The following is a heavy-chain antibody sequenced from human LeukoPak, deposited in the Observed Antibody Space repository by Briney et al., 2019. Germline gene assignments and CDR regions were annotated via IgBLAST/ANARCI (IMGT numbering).Heavy chain of an antibody. V-gene: IGHV3-20*04. Sequence: GGSLRLSCAASGFTFDDYGMSWVRHAPGKGLEWVSGINWYGGRTAYADSVKGRFTISRDNAKNSLYLQMNSLRAEDTALYYCAREPYGSGSYGAFDIWGQGTMVTVSS. CDR1: GFTFDDYG. CDR3: AREPYGSGSYGAFDI. J-gene: IGHJ3*02. D-gene: IGHD3-10*01. CDR2: INWYGGRT.